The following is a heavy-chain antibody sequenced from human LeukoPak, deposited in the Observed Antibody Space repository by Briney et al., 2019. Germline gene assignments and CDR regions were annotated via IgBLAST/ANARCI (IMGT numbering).Heavy chain of an antibody. CDR2: IYYSGST. V-gene: IGHV4-39*07. CDR3: ARVVDYYVHAFDI. J-gene: IGHJ3*02. CDR1: GGSISSSSYY. Sequence: SETLSLTCTVSGGSISSSSYYWGWIRQPPGKGLEWIGSIYYSGSTYYNPSLKSRVTISVDTSKNQFSLKLGSVTAADTAVYYCARVVDYYVHAFDIWGQGTMVTVSS. D-gene: IGHD3-10*02.